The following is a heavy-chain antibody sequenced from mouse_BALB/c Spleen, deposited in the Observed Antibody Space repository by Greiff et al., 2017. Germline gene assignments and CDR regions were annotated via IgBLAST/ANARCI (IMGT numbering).Heavy chain of an antibody. Sequence: EVQLEESGAGLVKPGASLKLSCAASGFAFSSYDMPWVRQTPEKRLEWVAYISSGGGSTYYPDNVKGRFTISRDNAKNTLYLQMSSLKSEDTAMCYCAGRYYAMDYWGQGTSVTVSS. CDR3: AGRYYAMDY. CDR2: ISSGGGST. V-gene: IGHV5-12-1*01. J-gene: IGHJ4*01. CDR1: GFAFSSYD.